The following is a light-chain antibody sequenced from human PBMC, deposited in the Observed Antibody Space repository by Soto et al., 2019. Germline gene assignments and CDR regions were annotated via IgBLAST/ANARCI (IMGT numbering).Light chain of an antibody. V-gene: IGKV2-28*01. CDR3: METLQVPHT. J-gene: IGKJ2*01. CDR1: QSLLYSNGYNY. Sequence: DIVMTQSPLSLPVTPGEPASISCRSSQSLLYSNGYNYLDWYLQKPGQSPQLLIYLGSPRASGVPDRFSGIGSGTDFTLKISRVEAEDVGVYYCMETLQVPHTFGQGTKLEIK. CDR2: LGS.